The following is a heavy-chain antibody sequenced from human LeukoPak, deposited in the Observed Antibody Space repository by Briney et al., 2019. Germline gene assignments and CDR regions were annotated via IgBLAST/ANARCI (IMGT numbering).Heavy chain of an antibody. D-gene: IGHD6-19*01. J-gene: IGHJ6*02. V-gene: IGHV1-8*01. Sequence: ASVKVSCKASGYTFTSYDINWVRQATGQGLEWMGWMNPNIGNTGYAQKFQGRVTMTRNTSISTAYMELSSLRSEDTAVYYCARGRSSGWTGGYYYYYYGMEVWGQGTTVAVSS. CDR2: MNPNIGNT. CDR3: ARGRSSGWTGGYYYYYYGMEV. CDR1: GYTFTSYD.